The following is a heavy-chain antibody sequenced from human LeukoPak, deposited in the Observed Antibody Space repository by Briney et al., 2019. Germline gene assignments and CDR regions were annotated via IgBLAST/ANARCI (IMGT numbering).Heavy chain of an antibody. D-gene: IGHD4-17*01. Sequence: ASVKVSCKASGYTFTGYYFHWVRQAPGQGLEWMGWINPNTAGTNYAQKFLGRVTLTWDSSISTAYMELNRLTSDDTAVYYCATSDGDYTAGYYYYMGVWGMGTSVTVSS. J-gene: IGHJ6*03. V-gene: IGHV1-2*02. CDR1: GYTFTGYY. CDR3: ATSDGDYTAGYYYYMGV. CDR2: INPNTAGT.